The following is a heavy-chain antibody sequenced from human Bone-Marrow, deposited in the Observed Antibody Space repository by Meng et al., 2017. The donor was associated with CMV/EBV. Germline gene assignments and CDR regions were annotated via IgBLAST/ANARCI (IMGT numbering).Heavy chain of an antibody. CDR1: GFTFSDYY. CDR3: ARDGPRENNYYYYYGMDV. J-gene: IGHJ6*02. D-gene: IGHD1-26*01. Sequence: GESLKISCAASGFTFSDYYMSWIRQAPGKGLEWVSYISSSGSTIYYADSVKGRFTISRGNAKNSLYLQMNSLRAEDTAVYYCARDGPRENNYYYYYGMDVWGQGTTVTVSS. V-gene: IGHV3-11*01. CDR2: ISSSGSTI.